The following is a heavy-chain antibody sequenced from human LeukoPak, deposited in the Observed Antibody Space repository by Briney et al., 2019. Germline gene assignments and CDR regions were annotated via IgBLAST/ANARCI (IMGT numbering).Heavy chain of an antibody. Sequence: ASVKVSCKASGYTFTGYYMHWVRQATGQGLEWMGWMNPNSANTGYAQKFQGRVTMTRNTSISTAYMELSSLRSEDTAVYYCARGSGLVYYYYMDVWGKGTTVTISS. CDR2: MNPNSANT. J-gene: IGHJ6*03. CDR3: ARGSGLVYYYYMDV. D-gene: IGHD2-8*01. V-gene: IGHV1-8*02. CDR1: GYTFTGYY.